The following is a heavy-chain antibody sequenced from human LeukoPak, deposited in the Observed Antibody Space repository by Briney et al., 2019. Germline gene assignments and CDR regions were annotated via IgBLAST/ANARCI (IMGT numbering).Heavy chain of an antibody. CDR2: INSDGSIT. Sequence: GGSLRLSCAASGFTFTTYWMHWVRQAPGKGLVWVSHINSDGSITSYADSVKGRFTISRDNVKNTLYLQMNSLRAEDTAVYYCAKVRGYCSSTSCYYWFDPWGQGTLVTVSS. CDR3: AKVRGYCSSTSCYYWFDP. CDR1: GFTFTTYW. V-gene: IGHV3-74*01. D-gene: IGHD2-2*01. J-gene: IGHJ5*02.